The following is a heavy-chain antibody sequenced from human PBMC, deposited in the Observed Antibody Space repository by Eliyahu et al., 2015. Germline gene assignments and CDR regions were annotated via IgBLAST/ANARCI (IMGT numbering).Heavy chain of an antibody. Sequence: QVQLQESGPGLVKPSGTLSLTCAVXGGSISSSNWWSWVRQPPGKGLEWIGDIYYTGNPHYTPSLRSRVTISLDRSKNQFSLHLTSVTAADTAVYYCATPYSSAWYADWGQGVLVTVSS. CDR2: IYYTGNP. CDR3: ATPYSSAWYAD. V-gene: IGHV4-4*02. CDR1: GGSISSSNW. D-gene: IGHD6-19*01. J-gene: IGHJ4*02.